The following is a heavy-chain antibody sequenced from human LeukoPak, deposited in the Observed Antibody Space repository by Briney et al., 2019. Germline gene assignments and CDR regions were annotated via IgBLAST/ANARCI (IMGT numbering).Heavy chain of an antibody. CDR3: ARDSSTASYGAWFDP. Sequence: SETLSLTCTVSGGSISGFYWSWIRQPPGKGLEWIGFIYNSGTTRYNPSLKSRVTISEDTSKNQFSLKLSSVTAADTARYYCARDSSTASYGAWFDPWGQGTLVTVSS. D-gene: IGHD6-19*01. CDR2: IYNSGTT. CDR1: GGSISGFY. J-gene: IGHJ5*02. V-gene: IGHV4-59*01.